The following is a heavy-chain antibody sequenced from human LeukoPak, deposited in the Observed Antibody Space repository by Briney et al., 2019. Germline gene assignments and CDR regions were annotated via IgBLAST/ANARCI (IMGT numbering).Heavy chain of an antibody. D-gene: IGHD4-11*01. V-gene: IGHV3-66*01. CDR1: GITVSNNY. CDR2: IYSGGST. Sequence: GGSLRLSCAASGITVSNNYMSWVRQAPGKGLECVSLIYSGGSTYYADSGRGRFTISRDNSKNTLYLQMNSLRVEDTAVYYCARIYNWGQGTLVTVSS. CDR3: ARIYN. J-gene: IGHJ4*02.